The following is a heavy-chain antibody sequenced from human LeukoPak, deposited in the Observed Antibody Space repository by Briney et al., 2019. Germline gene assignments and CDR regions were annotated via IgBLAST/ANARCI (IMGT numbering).Heavy chain of an antibody. CDR3: ARVRDTTAMAYYFDY. CDR2: IYYSGST. D-gene: IGHD5-18*01. J-gene: IGHJ4*02. Sequence: SETLSLTCTVSGGSISSYYWSWMRQPPGKGLEWIGYIYYSGSTYYNPSLKSRVTISVDTSKNQFSLKLSSVTAADTAVYYCARVRDTTAMAYYFDYWGQGTLVTVSS. V-gene: IGHV4-59*12. CDR1: GGSISSYY.